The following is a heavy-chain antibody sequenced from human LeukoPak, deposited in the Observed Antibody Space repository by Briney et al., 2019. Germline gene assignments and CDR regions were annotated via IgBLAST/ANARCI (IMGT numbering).Heavy chain of an antibody. V-gene: IGHV3-23*01. Sequence: GGSLRLSCAASGFTFSSYAMSWVRQAPGKGLEWVPAISGSGGSTYYADSVKGRFTISRDNSKNTLYLQMNSLRAEDTAVYYCAKYFYDSSGYYSVFDYWGQGILVTVSS. CDR2: ISGSGGST. CDR3: AKYFYDSSGYYSVFDY. D-gene: IGHD3-22*01. CDR1: GFTFSSYA. J-gene: IGHJ4*02.